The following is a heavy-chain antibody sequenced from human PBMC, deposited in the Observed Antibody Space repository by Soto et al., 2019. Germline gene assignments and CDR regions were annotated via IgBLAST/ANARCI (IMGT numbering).Heavy chain of an antibody. CDR2: IYYSGST. J-gene: IGHJ3*02. D-gene: IGHD1-1*01. V-gene: IGHV4-59*01. CDR1: GGSISSYY. Sequence: SETLSLTCTVSGGSISSYYCSWIRQPPGKGLEWIGYIYYSGSTNYNPSLKSRVTISVDTSKNQFSLKLSSVSAADTAVYYCARQGYLDAFDIWGQGTMVTVSS. CDR3: ARQGYLDAFDI.